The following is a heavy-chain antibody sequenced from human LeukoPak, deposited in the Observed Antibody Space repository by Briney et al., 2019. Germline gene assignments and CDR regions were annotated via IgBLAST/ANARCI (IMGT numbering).Heavy chain of an antibody. CDR2: IYYSGST. CDR1: GGSISSSSYY. Sequence: PSETLSLTCTVSGGSISSSSYYWGWIRQPPGKGLEWIGSIYYSGSTYYNPSLKSRVTISVDTSKNQFSLKLSSVTAADTAVYYCASRGYYSGMGLGYWGQGTLVTVSS. CDR3: ASRGYYSGMGLGY. D-gene: IGHD5-18*01. V-gene: IGHV4-39*07. J-gene: IGHJ4*02.